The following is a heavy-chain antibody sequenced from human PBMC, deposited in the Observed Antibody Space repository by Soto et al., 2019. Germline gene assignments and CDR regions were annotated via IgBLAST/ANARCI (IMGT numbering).Heavy chain of an antibody. CDR3: AKGGSSWTEWFDP. Sequence: ASVKVSCKXSGYPLTAKYLHWVRQAPGQGLEWMGWINPSSGGTKEAQKFRGRVTMTRDTSISAAYMELSRLTSDDTALYYCAKGGSSWTEWFDPWGQGTLVTVSS. V-gene: IGHV1-2*02. CDR2: INPSSGGT. J-gene: IGHJ5*02. CDR1: GYPLTAKY. D-gene: IGHD6-13*01.